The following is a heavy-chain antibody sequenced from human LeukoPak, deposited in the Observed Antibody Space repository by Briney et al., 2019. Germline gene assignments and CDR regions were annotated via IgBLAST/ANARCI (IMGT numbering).Heavy chain of an antibody. Sequence: SGGSLRLSCAASGFTFSSYSMNWVRQAPGKGLEWVSSISSSSSYIYYADSVKGRLTISRDNAKNSLYLQMNSLRAEDTAVYYCARVADSSSWYPREYYYGMDVWGQGTTVTVSS. CDR1: GFTFSSYS. V-gene: IGHV3-21*01. CDR3: ARVADSSSWYPREYYYGMDV. D-gene: IGHD6-13*01. CDR2: ISSSSSYI. J-gene: IGHJ6*02.